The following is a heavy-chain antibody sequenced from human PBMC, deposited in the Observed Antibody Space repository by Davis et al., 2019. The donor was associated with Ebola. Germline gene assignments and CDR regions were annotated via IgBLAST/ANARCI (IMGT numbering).Heavy chain of an antibody. CDR2: ISADNDNT. V-gene: IGHV1-18*01. CDR1: GYTFTSYA. J-gene: IGHJ6*02. Sequence: ASVKVSCKASGYTFTSYAMHWVRQAPGQGLEWMGRISADNDNTKYAQKFQGRVTMTTDTSTSTAYLELRSLRADDTAVYYCARVFTSSIWYRGLNYKYYGMDVWGQGTTVTVSS. CDR3: ARVFTSSIWYRGLNYKYYGMDV. D-gene: IGHD6-13*01.